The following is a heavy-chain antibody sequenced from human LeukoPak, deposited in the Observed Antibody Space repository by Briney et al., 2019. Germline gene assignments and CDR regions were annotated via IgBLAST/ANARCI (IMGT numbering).Heavy chain of an antibody. CDR2: ISSSGSTI. D-gene: IGHD6-19*01. CDR3: ARAHPSRSGWYEN. CDR1: GFTFSSYE. J-gene: IGHJ4*02. V-gene: IGHV3-48*03. Sequence: GGSLRLSCAASGFTFSSYEMNWVRQAPGKGLEWVSYISSSGSTIYYADSVKGRFTISSDNAKNSLYLQMNSLRAEDTAVYYCARAHPSRSGWYENWGQGTLVTVSS.